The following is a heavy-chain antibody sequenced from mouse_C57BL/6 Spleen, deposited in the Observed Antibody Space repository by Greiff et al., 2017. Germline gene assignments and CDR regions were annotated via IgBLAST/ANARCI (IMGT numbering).Heavy chain of an antibody. Sequence: EVMLVESEGGLVQPGRSLKLSCTASGFTFSDYYMAWVRQVPEKGLEWVATINYDGSSTYYLDSLKSRFIISRDNAKNILYLQMSSLKSEDTATYYCAREGRLGYDYWGQGTTLTVAS. CDR1: GFTFSDYY. CDR3: AREGRLGYDY. V-gene: IGHV5-16*01. J-gene: IGHJ2*01. D-gene: IGHD3-1*01. CDR2: INYDGSST.